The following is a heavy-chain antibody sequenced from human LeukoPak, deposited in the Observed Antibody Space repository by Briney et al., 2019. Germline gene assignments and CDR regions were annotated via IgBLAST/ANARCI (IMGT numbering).Heavy chain of an antibody. CDR2: ISGYDGNT. D-gene: IGHD4-17*01. J-gene: IGHJ4*02. Sequence: ASVRVSCKASGYTFTTYGVSWVRQAPGQGLEWLGWISGYDGNTNYAQKLRGRVTMTTDTSTSTAYMDLRSLRSDDTALYYCARTVTTSSYYFDYWGQGTLVTVSS. CDR3: ARTVTTSSYYFDY. V-gene: IGHV1-18*01. CDR1: GYTFTTYG.